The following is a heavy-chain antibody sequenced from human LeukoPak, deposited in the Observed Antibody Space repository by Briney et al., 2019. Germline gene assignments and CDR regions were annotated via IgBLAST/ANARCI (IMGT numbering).Heavy chain of an antibody. Sequence: GGSLRLSCAASGFTFSSYGMHWVRQAPGKGLEWVAFIRYDGSNKYYADSVKGRFTISRDNSKNTLYLQMNSLRAEDTAVYYCAKDIIPYYCSSTSCYHAFDIWGQGTMVTDSS. CDR3: AKDIIPYYCSSTSCYHAFDI. J-gene: IGHJ3*02. V-gene: IGHV3-30*02. CDR2: IRYDGSNK. CDR1: GFTFSSYG. D-gene: IGHD2-2*01.